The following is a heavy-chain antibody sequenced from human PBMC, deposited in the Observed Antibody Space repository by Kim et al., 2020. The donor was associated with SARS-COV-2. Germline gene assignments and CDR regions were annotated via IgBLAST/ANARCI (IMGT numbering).Heavy chain of an antibody. D-gene: IGHD1-20*01. CDR3: ARGRSWYNWNRVADY. V-gene: IGHV4-34*01. Sequence: PSRKSRVTISVDTSKNQFPLTLSSGTAADTAVYYCARGRSWYNWNRVADYWGQGTLVTVSS. J-gene: IGHJ4*02.